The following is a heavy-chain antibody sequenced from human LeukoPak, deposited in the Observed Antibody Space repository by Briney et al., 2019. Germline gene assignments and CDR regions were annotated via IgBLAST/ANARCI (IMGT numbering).Heavy chain of an antibody. J-gene: IGHJ4*02. V-gene: IGHV3-21*01. CDR2: ISSSSSYI. CDR1: GFTFSSYC. D-gene: IGHD3-16*01. Sequence: PGGSLRLSCAASGFTFSSYCMHWVRQAPGKGLEWVSSISSSSSYIYYADSVKGRFTISRDNAKNSLYLQMNSLRAEDTAVYYCARDVTLGNFDYWGQGILVIVSS. CDR3: ARDVTLGNFDY.